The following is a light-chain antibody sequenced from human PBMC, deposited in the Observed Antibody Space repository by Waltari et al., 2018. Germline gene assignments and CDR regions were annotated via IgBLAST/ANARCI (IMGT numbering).Light chain of an antibody. CDR2: DVT. CDR3: MSYTSSHTII. CDR1: SSDVGGYKF. Sequence: QSALTQPASVSGSPGQSITIPCTGTSSDVGGYKFVSWYQKQPGKAPKLMIFDVTYRPSGISPRFSGSKSGNTASLTISGLQADDEADYYCMSYTSSHTIIFGGGTKLTV. V-gene: IGLV2-14*03. J-gene: IGLJ2*01.